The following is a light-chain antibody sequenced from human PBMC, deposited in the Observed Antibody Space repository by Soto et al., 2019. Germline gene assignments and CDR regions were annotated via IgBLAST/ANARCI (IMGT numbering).Light chain of an antibody. CDR1: QSISSW. CDR2: KAS. J-gene: IGKJ1*01. V-gene: IGKV1-5*03. CDR3: QQYTTWT. Sequence: DIQMTQSPSTLSASVGDRVTITCRASQSISSWLAWYQQKPGKAPKLLIYKASSLESGVASRFSGSGSGTEFTLTISSLQPDDFATYYCQQYTTWTFGQGTKVDIK.